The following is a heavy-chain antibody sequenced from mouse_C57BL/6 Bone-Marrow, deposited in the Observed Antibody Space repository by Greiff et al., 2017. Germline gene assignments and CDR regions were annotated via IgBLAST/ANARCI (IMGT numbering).Heavy chain of an antibody. Sequence: QVQLQQSGPELVKPGASVKLSCKASGYTFTSYDINWVKQTPGQGLAWIGWIYPRDGSTTYNEKFKGKATLTVDTSSSTAYMELHCLTSEDSAVYFCARDPVGGYFDVWGTGTTVTVSS. CDR3: ARDPVGGYFDV. D-gene: IGHD1-1*01. V-gene: IGHV1-85*01. J-gene: IGHJ1*03. CDR2: IYPRDGST. CDR1: GYTFTSYD.